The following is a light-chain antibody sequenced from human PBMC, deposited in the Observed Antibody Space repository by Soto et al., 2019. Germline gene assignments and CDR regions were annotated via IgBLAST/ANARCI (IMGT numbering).Light chain of an antibody. V-gene: IGLV2-14*01. J-gene: IGLJ1*01. CDR3: SSYTSSSTLQV. Sequence: QSALTQPASVSGSPGQSIAISCTGTSSDVGAYDYVSWYQQHPGKAPKLMIYDVSNRPSGVSDRFSGSKSVTTATLTISGLQAEDEADYYCSSYTSSSTLQVFGTGTKVTVL. CDR2: DVS. CDR1: SSDVGAYDY.